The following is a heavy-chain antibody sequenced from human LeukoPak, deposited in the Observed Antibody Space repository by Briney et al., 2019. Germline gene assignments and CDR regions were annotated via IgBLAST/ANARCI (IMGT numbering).Heavy chain of an antibody. V-gene: IGHV3-33*01. CDR1: GFTFSSYG. CDR3: ARDRGTMVRGVIRSFDY. J-gene: IGHJ4*02. Sequence: GGSLRLSCAASGFTFSSYGMHWVRQAPGKGLEWVAVIWYDGSNKYYADSVKGRFTISRDNSKNTLYLQMNSLRAEDTAVYYCARDRGTMVRGVIRSFDYWGQGTLVTVSS. D-gene: IGHD3-10*01. CDR2: IWYDGSNK.